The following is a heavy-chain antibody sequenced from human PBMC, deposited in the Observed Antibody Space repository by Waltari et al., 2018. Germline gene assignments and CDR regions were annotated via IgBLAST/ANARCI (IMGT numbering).Heavy chain of an antibody. J-gene: IGHJ5*02. V-gene: IGHV1-18*01. CDR3: ARVPSP. CDR2: ISTSPGNR. Sequence: QVQLVQSGAEVKKPGAQVRLSCKAIGYTFTKYGVTWVRQAPGQGLEWLGWISTSPGNRKYAQKIQDRVIMTTDSSTSTAYLELRSLRYDDTAVYFCARVPSPWGQGTQVTVSS. CDR1: GYTFTKYG.